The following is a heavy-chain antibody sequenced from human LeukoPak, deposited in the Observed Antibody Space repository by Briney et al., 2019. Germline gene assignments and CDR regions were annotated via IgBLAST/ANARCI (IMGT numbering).Heavy chain of an antibody. J-gene: IGHJ3*02. CDR3: ARVADCTNGVCYTTDAFDI. D-gene: IGHD2-8*01. Sequence: ASVKVSCKASGYTFTGYYMHWVRQAPGQGLEWMGRINPNSGGTNYAQKFQGRVTMTGDTSISAAYMELSRLRSDDTAVYYCARVADCTNGVCYTTDAFDIWGQGTMVTVSS. V-gene: IGHV1-2*06. CDR2: INPNSGGT. CDR1: GYTFTGYY.